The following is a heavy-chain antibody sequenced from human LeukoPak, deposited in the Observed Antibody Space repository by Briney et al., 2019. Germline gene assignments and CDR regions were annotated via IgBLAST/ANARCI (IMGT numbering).Heavy chain of an antibody. V-gene: IGHV3-21*01. D-gene: IGHD5-24*01. J-gene: IGHJ4*02. CDR3: ARGGDGYNGMFLDY. Sequence: GGSLRLSCAASGFTFSSYSMNWFRQAPGKGLEWVSSISSSSSYIYYADSVKGRFTISRDNAKNSLYLQMNSLRAEDTAVYYCARGGDGYNGMFLDYWGQGTLVTVSS. CDR1: GFTFSSYS. CDR2: ISSSSSYI.